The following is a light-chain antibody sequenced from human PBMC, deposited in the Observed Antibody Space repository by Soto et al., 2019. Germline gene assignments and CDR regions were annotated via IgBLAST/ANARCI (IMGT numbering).Light chain of an antibody. Sequence: QSVLTQPPSASGTPGQRVTISCSGSSSNIGSNTVNWYQQLPGTAPKLLIYSINQRPSGVPDRFSGSKSGTSASLAISGLQSEDEATYYCATWDDSLSGFVVFGGGTQLSVL. CDR2: SIN. CDR3: ATWDDSLSGFVV. V-gene: IGLV1-44*01. J-gene: IGLJ7*01. CDR1: SSNIGSNT.